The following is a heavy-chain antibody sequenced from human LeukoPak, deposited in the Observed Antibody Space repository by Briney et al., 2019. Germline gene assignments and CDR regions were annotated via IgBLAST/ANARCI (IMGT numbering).Heavy chain of an antibody. CDR2: IKQDGSEK. CDR1: GFTFSSYW. J-gene: IGHJ4*02. V-gene: IGHV3-7*01. CDR3: ARVVGGWYPSYFFDY. Sequence: GGSLRLSCAASGFTFSSYWMSWVRQAPGKGLEWVANIKQDGSEKYYVDSVKGRFTISRDNAKNSLYLQMNSLRAEDTAVYYCARVVGGWYPSYFFDYWGQGTLVTVSS. D-gene: IGHD6-19*01.